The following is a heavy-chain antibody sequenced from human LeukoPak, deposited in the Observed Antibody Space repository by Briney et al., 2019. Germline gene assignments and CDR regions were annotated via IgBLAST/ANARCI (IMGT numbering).Heavy chain of an antibody. D-gene: IGHD6-6*01. Sequence: SETLSLTCTVSGVSISSGDYYWSWIRQPPGKGLEWIGYIYNSGSTYYNPSLKSRVTISVDTSKNQFSLRLSSVTAADTAVYYCARKYPDHWFDPWGQGTLVTVSS. V-gene: IGHV4-30-4*01. CDR3: ARKYPDHWFDP. CDR1: GVSISSGDYY. CDR2: IYNSGST. J-gene: IGHJ5*02.